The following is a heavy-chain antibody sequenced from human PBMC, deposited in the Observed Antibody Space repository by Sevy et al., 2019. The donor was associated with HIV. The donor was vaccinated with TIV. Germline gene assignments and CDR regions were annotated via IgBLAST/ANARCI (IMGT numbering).Heavy chain of an antibody. J-gene: IGHJ4*02. D-gene: IGHD3-3*01. Sequence: GGSLRLSCAASGFTFSSYAMSWVRQAPGKGLEWVSAISGSGGSTYYADPVKGRFTISRDNSKNTLYLQMNSLRAEDTAVYYCAKDGGGVRFLEWLLSYFDYWGQGTLVTVSS. CDR1: GFTFSSYA. V-gene: IGHV3-23*01. CDR2: ISGSGGST. CDR3: AKDGGGVRFLEWLLSYFDY.